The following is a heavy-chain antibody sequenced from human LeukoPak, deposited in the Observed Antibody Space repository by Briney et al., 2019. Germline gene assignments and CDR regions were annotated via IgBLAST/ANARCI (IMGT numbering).Heavy chain of an antibody. Sequence: ASVKVSCKASGYTFTGYYLHWVRQAPGQGLEWMGWINPNTGGTNYAQKFQDRVTMTRDTSISTAYMELSRLRSDDTAIYYCARVYDSSGYTLYYFDYWGQGTLVTVSS. CDR3: ARVYDSSGYTLYYFDY. CDR1: GYTFTGYY. J-gene: IGHJ4*02. D-gene: IGHD3-22*01. CDR2: INPNTGGT. V-gene: IGHV1-2*02.